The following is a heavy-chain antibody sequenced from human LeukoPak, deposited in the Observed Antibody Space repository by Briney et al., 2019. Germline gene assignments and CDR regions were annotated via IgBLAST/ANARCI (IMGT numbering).Heavy chain of an antibody. D-gene: IGHD4-17*01. CDR1: GFTFSSYS. CDR3: ARSGVYGDYDFDY. Sequence: GGSLRLSCAASGFTFSSYSMNWVRQAPGKGLEWVSSISSSSSYIYYADSVKGRFTVSRDNAKNSLYLQMNSLRAEDTAVYYCARSGVYGDYDFDYWGQGTLVTVSS. J-gene: IGHJ4*02. V-gene: IGHV3-21*01. CDR2: ISSSSSYI.